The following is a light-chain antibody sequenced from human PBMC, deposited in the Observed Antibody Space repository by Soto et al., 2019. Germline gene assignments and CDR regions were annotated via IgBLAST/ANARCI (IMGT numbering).Light chain of an antibody. Sequence: QSVLTQPPSASGTPGQRVTISCTGSSSNVGSNAVNSYQQLPGTAPKLLIYSNNQRPSGVPDRVSGSKSGTAASLAISGLQTEDEADYYCAAWDDSLNGWVFGGGTKLTVL. V-gene: IGLV1-44*01. CDR1: SSNVGSNA. CDR3: AAWDDSLNGWV. CDR2: SNN. J-gene: IGLJ3*02.